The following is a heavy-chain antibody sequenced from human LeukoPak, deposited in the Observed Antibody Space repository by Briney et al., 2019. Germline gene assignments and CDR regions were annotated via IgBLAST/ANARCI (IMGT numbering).Heavy chain of an antibody. CDR3: AKDHLPGIVVADRDY. J-gene: IGHJ4*02. Sequence: GGSLRLSCAASGFIFSSHGMNWVRQAPGKGLEWVSGISPSGDITYYADSVKGRFTISRDNSKNTLYLQINSPRAEDTAVYYCAKDHLPGIVVADRDYWGQGTLVAVSS. CDR2: ISPSGDIT. D-gene: IGHD6-19*01. V-gene: IGHV3-23*01. CDR1: GFIFSSHG.